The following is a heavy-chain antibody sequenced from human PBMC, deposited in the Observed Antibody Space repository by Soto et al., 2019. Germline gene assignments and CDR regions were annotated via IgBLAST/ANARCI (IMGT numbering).Heavy chain of an antibody. V-gene: IGHV1-69*13. Sequence: SVKVSCKASGGTFSSYAISWVRQAPGQGLEWMGGIIPIFGTANYAQKFKGRVTITADESTSTAYMELSSLRSEDTAVYYCARTSPYYYDSSGHFRWGQGTLVTVSS. D-gene: IGHD3-22*01. CDR2: IIPIFGTA. CDR1: GGTFSSYA. CDR3: ARTSPYYYDSSGHFR. J-gene: IGHJ4*02.